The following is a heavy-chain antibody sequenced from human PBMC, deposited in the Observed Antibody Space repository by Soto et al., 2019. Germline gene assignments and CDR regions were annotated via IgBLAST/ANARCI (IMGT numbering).Heavy chain of an antibody. D-gene: IGHD2-15*01. J-gene: IGHJ6*02. CDR3: ARASCSGGSCYLAHGMDV. CDR2: ISAYNGNT. Sequence: ASGKVSCKASGYTFTSYGIIWVRQAPGQGLEWMGWISAYNGNTNYAQKLQGRVTMTTDTSTSTAYMELRSLRSDDTAVYYCARASCSGGSCYLAHGMDVWGQGTTVTVSS. V-gene: IGHV1-18*04. CDR1: GYTFTSYG.